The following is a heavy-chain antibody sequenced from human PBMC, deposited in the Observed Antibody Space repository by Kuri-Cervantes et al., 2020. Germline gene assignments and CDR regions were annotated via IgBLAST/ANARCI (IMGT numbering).Heavy chain of an antibody. CDR1: GGSISSYY. V-gene: IGHV4-39*01. CDR2: IYYSGST. Sequence: GSLRLSCTVSGGSISSYYWGWIRQPPGKGLEWIGSIYYSGSTYYNPSLKSRVTISVDTSKNQFSLKLSSVTAADTAVYYCARAPRSWNQLLIPYSSGGDCYWDYWGQGTLVTVSS. J-gene: IGHJ4*02. CDR3: ARAPRSWNQLLIPYSSGGDCYWDY. D-gene: IGHD2-21*02.